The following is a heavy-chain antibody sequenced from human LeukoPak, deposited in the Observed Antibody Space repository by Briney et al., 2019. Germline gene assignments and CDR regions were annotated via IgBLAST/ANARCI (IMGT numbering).Heavy chain of an antibody. CDR2: NKGDGSST. Sequence: HPGGSLRLSCAASGFTLSGSWMHWVRQAPGKGLGCVSGNKGDGSSTTYAHSVKGRFTISRDNAKNTLYLQMNSLRAEDTAVYFCARSDWFDPWGQGTLVTVSS. V-gene: IGHV3-74*03. CDR1: GFTLSGSW. J-gene: IGHJ5*02. CDR3: ARSDWFDP.